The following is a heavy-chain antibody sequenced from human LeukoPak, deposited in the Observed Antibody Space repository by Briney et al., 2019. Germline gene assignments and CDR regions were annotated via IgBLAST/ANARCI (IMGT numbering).Heavy chain of an antibody. CDR2: VYYSGST. CDR1: GGSITRYY. Sequence: PETLSLTCTGCGGSITRYYWSGIRRPPGKELNGLAYVYYSGSTAHNHSLIGRIAISPDTSKIQFSLKLRSVTAADTAVYYCARLNGGNWGPGILVTVSS. V-gene: IGHV4-59*08. J-gene: IGHJ4*02. D-gene: IGHD4-23*01. CDR3: ARLNGGN.